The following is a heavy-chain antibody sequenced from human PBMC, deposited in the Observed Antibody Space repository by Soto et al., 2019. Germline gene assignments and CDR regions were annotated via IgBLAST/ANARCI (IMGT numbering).Heavy chain of an antibody. J-gene: IGHJ5*02. CDR2: ISGSGGST. V-gene: IGHV3-23*01. D-gene: IGHD3-10*01. CDR3: AEDPTEGSYGSGSNWFDH. Sequence: EVQLLESGGGLVQPGGSLRLSCAASGFTFSSYAMSWVRQAPGKWLEWVSAISGSGGSTYYEDSVKGRFTISRDNSKHTRYLQMNSLRAEDTAVYYCAEDPTEGSYGSGSNWFDHWGQGNLVTVSS. CDR1: GFTFSSYA.